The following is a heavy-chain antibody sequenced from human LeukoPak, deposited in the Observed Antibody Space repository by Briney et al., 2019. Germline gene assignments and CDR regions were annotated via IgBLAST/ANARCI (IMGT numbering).Heavy chain of an antibody. V-gene: IGHV4-59*06. CDR3: ARVGATIFGDY. Sequence: PSETLSLTCTVSGGSISSYYWSWIRQPPGKGLEWIGYIYYSGSTYYNPSLKSRVTISVDTSKNQFSLKLSSVTAADTAVYYCARVGATIFGDYWGQGTLVTVSS. D-gene: IGHD3-3*01. J-gene: IGHJ4*02. CDR1: GGSISSYY. CDR2: IYYSGST.